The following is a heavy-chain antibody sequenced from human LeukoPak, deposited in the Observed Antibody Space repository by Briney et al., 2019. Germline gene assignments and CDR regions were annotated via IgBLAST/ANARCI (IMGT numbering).Heavy chain of an antibody. J-gene: IGHJ5*02. CDR2: FDPEEGET. V-gene: IGHV1-24*01. CDR3: VSDPITMIRGVIIEGFDP. CDR1: GYTLTEIS. Sequence: ASVKVSCKVSGYTLTEISMHWVRQAPGKGLEWMGGFDPEEGETIYAQKFQGRVAMTEDTSTDTAYMELSSLRSEDTAVFYCVSDPITMIRGVIIEGFDPWGQGTLVTVSS. D-gene: IGHD3-10*01.